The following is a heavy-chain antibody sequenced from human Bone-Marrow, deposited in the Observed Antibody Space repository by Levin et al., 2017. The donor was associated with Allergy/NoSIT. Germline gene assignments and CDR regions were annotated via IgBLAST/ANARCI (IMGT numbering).Heavy chain of an antibody. CDR2: IIPIFGTA. CDR1: GGTFSSYA. J-gene: IGHJ6*03. D-gene: IGHD2-2*01. Sequence: SVKVSCKASGGTFSSYAISWVRQAPGQGLEWMGGIIPIFGTANYPQKFQGRVTITADESTSTAYMELSSLRSEDTAVYYCARSTGIVVPAAMSNYYYDYMDVWGKGTTVTVSS. CDR3: ARSTGIVVPAAMSNYYYDYMDV. V-gene: IGHV1-69*13.